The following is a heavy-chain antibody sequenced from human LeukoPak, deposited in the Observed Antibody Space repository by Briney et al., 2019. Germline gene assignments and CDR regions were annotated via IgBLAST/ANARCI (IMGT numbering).Heavy chain of an antibody. CDR1: GYSFTSYW. CDR2: IYPADSDT. V-gene: IGHV5-51*01. J-gene: IGHJ5*02. Sequence: GESLKISGKASGYSFTSYWIGWVRQMPGKGLEWMGIIYPADSDTRYSPSFQGQVTISADKSISTAYLQWSSLKASDTAIYYCARRNNWFDPWGQGTLVTVSS. CDR3: ARRNNWFDP.